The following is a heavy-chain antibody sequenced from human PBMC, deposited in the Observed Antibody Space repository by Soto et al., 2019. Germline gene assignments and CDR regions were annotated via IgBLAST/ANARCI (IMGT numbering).Heavy chain of an antibody. CDR1: GFTFSDYA. CDR3: ARDGTGGRGAFDI. J-gene: IGHJ3*02. Sequence: GSLRLSCAASGFTFSDYAMHWVRQAPGKGLEWVAVISYDGSNKNSADSVKGRFTISRDKSKNTLFLQMDSLRAEDTAVYYCARDGTGGRGAFDIWGQGTMVTVSS. D-gene: IGHD1-1*01. V-gene: IGHV3-30-3*01. CDR2: ISYDGSNK.